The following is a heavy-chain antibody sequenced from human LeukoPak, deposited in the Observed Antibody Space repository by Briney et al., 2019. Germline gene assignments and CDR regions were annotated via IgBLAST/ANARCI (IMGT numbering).Heavy chain of an antibody. CDR2: INPSGGST. CDR1: GYTFSSYY. V-gene: IGHV1-46*01. D-gene: IGHD3-22*01. Sequence: ASVKVSCKASGYTFSSYYMHWVRQAPGQGLEWMTIINPSGGSTTYAQKFQGRVTMTRDTSTSTVYMEPSSLRSEDTAVYYCARGYYYDSSAGPSEYWGQGTLVTVSS. J-gene: IGHJ4*02. CDR3: ARGYYYDSSAGPSEY.